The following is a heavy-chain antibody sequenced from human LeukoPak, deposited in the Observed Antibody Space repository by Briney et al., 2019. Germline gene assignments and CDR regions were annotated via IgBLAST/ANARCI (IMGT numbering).Heavy chain of an antibody. CDR1: GFFFDEYS. Sequence: GGSLRLSCAASGFFFDEYSMHWVRQVPGKRLEWVSLITWNGGNTYYRDSVKGRFTISRGNSKNSLYLQMTSLRTEDTALYYCAKDQTPGVRGGLDSWGQGTLVTVSS. CDR3: AKDQTPGVRGGLDS. V-gene: IGHV3-43*01. J-gene: IGHJ4*02. D-gene: IGHD2-8*01. CDR2: ITWNGGNT.